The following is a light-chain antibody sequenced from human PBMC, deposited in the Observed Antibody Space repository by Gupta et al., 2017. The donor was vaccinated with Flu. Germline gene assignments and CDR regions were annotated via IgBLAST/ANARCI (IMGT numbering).Light chain of an antibody. J-gene: IGKJ2*01. CDR3: QQLNSSPYI. V-gene: IGKV1-9*01. Sequence: DIQLTQSPSFLSASVGDRVTITFRASQGISSYLAWYQQKPGKAPKLLIYAASTLQSGVPSRFSGSGSGTEFTLTIISLQPEDFATYYCQQLNSSPYIFGQGTKLEIK. CDR2: AAS. CDR1: QGISSY.